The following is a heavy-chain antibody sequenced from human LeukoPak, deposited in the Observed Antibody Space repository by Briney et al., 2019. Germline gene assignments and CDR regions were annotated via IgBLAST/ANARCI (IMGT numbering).Heavy chain of an antibody. Sequence: GGSLRLSCAASGFTFSSYGMHWVRQAPGKGLEWVAVIWYDGSNKYYADSVKGRSTISRDNSKNTLYLQMNSLRAEDTAVYYCARDFSGSGSYYPTEYFQHWGQGTLVTVSS. D-gene: IGHD3-10*01. CDR1: GFTFSSYG. CDR3: ARDFSGSGSYYPTEYFQH. V-gene: IGHV3-33*01. J-gene: IGHJ1*01. CDR2: IWYDGSNK.